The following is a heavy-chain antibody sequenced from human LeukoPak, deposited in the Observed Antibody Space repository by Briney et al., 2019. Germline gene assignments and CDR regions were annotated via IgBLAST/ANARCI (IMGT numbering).Heavy chain of an antibody. Sequence: ASVKVSCKASGYTFTSYGISWVRQAPGQGLEWMGWISAYNGNTNYAQKLQGRVTMTTDTSTSTAYMELRSLRSDDTAVYYCARDRYYYDSSGFYYYMDVWGKGTTVTVSS. D-gene: IGHD3-22*01. V-gene: IGHV1-18*01. CDR3: ARDRYYYDSSGFYYYMDV. J-gene: IGHJ6*03. CDR1: GYTFTSYG. CDR2: ISAYNGNT.